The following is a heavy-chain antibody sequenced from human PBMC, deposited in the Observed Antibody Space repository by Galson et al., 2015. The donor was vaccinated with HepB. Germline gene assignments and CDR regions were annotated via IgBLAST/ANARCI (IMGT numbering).Heavy chain of an antibody. J-gene: IGHJ4*02. V-gene: IGHV3-33*01. CDR1: GFTFRNSA. CDR2: VIHGGTEK. CDR3: ARGEGGYYDTSGNYLGY. Sequence: SLRLSCAASGFTFRNSAMHWVRQAPGQGLEWVAIVIHGGTEKYYADSVRGRFTISRDNSENTLYFEMTSLRVDDTAIYYCARGEGGYYDTSGNYLGYWGQGTLVTVSP. D-gene: IGHD3-22*01.